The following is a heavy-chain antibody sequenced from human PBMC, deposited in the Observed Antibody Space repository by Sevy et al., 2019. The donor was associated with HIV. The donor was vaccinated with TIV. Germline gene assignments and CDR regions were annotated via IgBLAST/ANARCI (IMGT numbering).Heavy chain of an antibody. Sequence: VGSLRLSCAASGFTFSYYTMNWVRQAPGKGLEWVSSISSGSSYIFYADSMKGRFTVSRDNAKNSLFLQMNSLRDEDTALYYCARSTDYYDNSGYDSWGRGTLVTVSS. CDR2: ISSGSSYI. CDR3: ARSTDYYDNSGYDS. V-gene: IGHV3-21*03. D-gene: IGHD3-22*01. J-gene: IGHJ4*02. CDR1: GFTFSYYT.